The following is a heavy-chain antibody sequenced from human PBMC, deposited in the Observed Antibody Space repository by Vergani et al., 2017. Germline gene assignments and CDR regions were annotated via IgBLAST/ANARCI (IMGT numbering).Heavy chain of an antibody. CDR2: INPNSGGT. J-gene: IGHJ5*02. Sequence: QVQLVQSGAEVKKPGASVKVSCKASGYTFTGYYMHWVRQAPGQGLEWMGWINPNSGGTNYAQKFQGWVTMTRDTSISTAYMELSRLRSDDTAVYYWAGGGMYYDYIWEGSWFDPWGQGTLVTVSS. CDR1: GYTFTGYY. CDR3: AGGGMYYDYIWEGSWFDP. D-gene: IGHD3-16*01. V-gene: IGHV1-2*04.